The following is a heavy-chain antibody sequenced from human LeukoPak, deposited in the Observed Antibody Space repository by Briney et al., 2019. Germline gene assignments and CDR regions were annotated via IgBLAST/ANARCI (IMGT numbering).Heavy chain of an antibody. V-gene: IGHV4-38-2*01. D-gene: IGHD6-19*01. Sequence: SETLSLTCAVSGYSISSGYSWGWIRQPPGKGLEWIGSIYHSGSTYYNPSLKSRVTISVDTSKNQFSLKLSSVTAADTAVYYCASAIAVAGAFDYWGQGTLVTVSS. J-gene: IGHJ4*02. CDR2: IYHSGST. CDR3: ASAIAVAGAFDY. CDR1: GYSISSGYS.